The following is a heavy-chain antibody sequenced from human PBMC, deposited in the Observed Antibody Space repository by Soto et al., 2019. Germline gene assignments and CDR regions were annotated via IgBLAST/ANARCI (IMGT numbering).Heavy chain of an antibody. CDR2: IYYSGST. D-gene: IGHD3-10*01. J-gene: IGHJ5*02. CDR1: GGSISSYY. Sequence: SETLSLTCTVSGGSISSYYWSWIRQPPGKGLEWIGYIYYSGSTNYNPSLKSRVTISVDTSKNQFSLKLSSVTAADTAVYYCASLPHDYGSGSYRENWFDPWGQGTLVTVSS. CDR3: ASLPHDYGSGSYRENWFDP. V-gene: IGHV4-59*08.